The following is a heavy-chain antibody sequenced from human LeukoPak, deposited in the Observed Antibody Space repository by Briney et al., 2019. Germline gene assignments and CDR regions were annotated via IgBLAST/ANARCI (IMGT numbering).Heavy chain of an antibody. CDR1: GFSFSDYY. D-gene: IGHD2-8*01. CDR3: ARAQRVSTSGPPYYHGMDV. J-gene: IGHJ6*02. V-gene: IGHV3-11*01. Sequence: GGSLRPSCAASGFSFSDYYMAWVRQAPGKGLEWLSKISRTGATTDYAESVKGRFSTTRDNVANSLQLQMNSLRVEDTAVYYCARAQRVSTSGPPYYHGMDVWGQGTTVIVSS. CDR2: ISRTGATT.